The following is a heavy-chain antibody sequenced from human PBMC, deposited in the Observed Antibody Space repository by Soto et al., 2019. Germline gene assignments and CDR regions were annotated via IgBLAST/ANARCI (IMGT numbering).Heavy chain of an antibody. V-gene: IGHV1-18*01. D-gene: IGHD3-10*01. CDR3: ASEAFGVQASWFDP. Sequence: QIQLVQSGREVRMPGASVKVSCKASGYIFTTYSITWVRQAPGPGLEWMGWVSASHGKTSYAKKFEDRVTMTTDTSTNTAYMELRSLRPDDTAVYYCASEAFGVQASWFDPWGQGTLVTVSS. CDR2: VSASHGKT. J-gene: IGHJ5*02. CDR1: GYIFTTYS.